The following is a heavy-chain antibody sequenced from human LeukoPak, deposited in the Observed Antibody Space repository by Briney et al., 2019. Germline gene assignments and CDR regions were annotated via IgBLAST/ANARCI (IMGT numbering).Heavy chain of an antibody. D-gene: IGHD1-26*01. CDR3: AKGLISSATYFSYFDY. Sequence: PGGSLRLSCAASGFTFSSYGMSWVRQAPGKGLEWVAAISAGGDLTNYADSVKGRFTISRDSSKNMLYVQMNSLRAEDTAIYYCAKGLISSATYFSYFDYWGQGTLVTVS. CDR2: ISAGGDLT. CDR1: GFTFSSYG. V-gene: IGHV3-23*01. J-gene: IGHJ4*02.